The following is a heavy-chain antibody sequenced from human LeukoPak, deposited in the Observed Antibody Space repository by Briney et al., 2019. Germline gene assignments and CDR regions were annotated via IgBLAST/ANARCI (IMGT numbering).Heavy chain of an antibody. V-gene: IGHV1-18*01. J-gene: IGHJ4*02. CDR2: VSAYGDNA. CDR1: GYTFTNYG. CDR3: ARDCIGCHGFDH. D-gene: IGHD2-15*01. Sequence: GASVKVSCKASGYTFTNYGISWVRQAPGQGLEWMGWVSAYGDNANYVQKVQGRVTMTTDTSTSTAYMELRSLRSDDTAVHYCARDCIGCHGFDHWGQGTLVTVSS.